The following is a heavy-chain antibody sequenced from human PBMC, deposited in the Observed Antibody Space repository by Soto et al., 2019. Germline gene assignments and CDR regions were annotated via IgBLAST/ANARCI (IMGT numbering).Heavy chain of an antibody. Sequence: QVQLVQSGAEVKKPGSSVKVSCKASGGTFSSYTISWVRQAPGQGLEWMGRIIPILGIANYAQKFQGRVTITADKSTSTAYMELSSLRSEDTAVYYCAREPYCSSTSCYGYYYYYMDVWGKGTTVTVSS. J-gene: IGHJ6*03. D-gene: IGHD2-2*01. CDR2: IIPILGIA. CDR3: AREPYCSSTSCYGYYYYYMDV. V-gene: IGHV1-69*08. CDR1: GGTFSSYT.